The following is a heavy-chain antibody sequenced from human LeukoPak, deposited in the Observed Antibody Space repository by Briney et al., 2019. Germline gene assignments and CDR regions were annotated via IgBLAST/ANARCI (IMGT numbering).Heavy chain of an antibody. J-gene: IGHJ5*02. D-gene: IGHD3-10*01. Sequence: GGSLRLSCAASGFTFSSYEMNWVRQAPGKGLEWVSYISSSGSTIYYADSVKGRFTISRDNAKNSLYLQMNSLRAEDTAVYYCAKGVSSYWGNNWFDPWGQGTLVTVSS. CDR2: ISSSGSTI. CDR1: GFTFSSYE. V-gene: IGHV3-48*03. CDR3: AKGVSSYWGNNWFDP.